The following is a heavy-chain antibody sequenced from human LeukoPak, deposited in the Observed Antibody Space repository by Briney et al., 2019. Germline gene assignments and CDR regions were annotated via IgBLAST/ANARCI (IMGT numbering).Heavy chain of an antibody. J-gene: IGHJ4*02. CDR1: GGSITNKTYY. D-gene: IGHD1-14*01. Sequence: SETLSLTCSVSGGSITNKTYYWGWIRQTPGKGLEWIGSVYYSGVSYSNPSLKSRVTISVDTSSNLFSMKMRSVTAADTAVYFCARRLSKITETYFDDWGQGTLVTVSS. CDR2: VYYSGVS. V-gene: IGHV4-39*01. CDR3: ARRLSKITETYFDD.